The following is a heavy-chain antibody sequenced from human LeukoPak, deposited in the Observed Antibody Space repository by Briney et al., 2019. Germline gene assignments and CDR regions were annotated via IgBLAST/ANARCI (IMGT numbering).Heavy chain of an antibody. V-gene: IGHV4-34*01. CDR3: ARSGSTSHTNFDY. CDR1: GGSFSDYC. J-gene: IGHJ4*02. D-gene: IGHD2-2*01. Sequence: SETLSLTCAVYGGSFSDYCSSRIRQPPGKGLEWIGEIDHSGGPNYNPSLRGRVTISVDTSKNQFSLKLTSVTAADTAVYYCARSGSTSHTNFDYWGQGTLVTVSS. CDR2: IDHSGGP.